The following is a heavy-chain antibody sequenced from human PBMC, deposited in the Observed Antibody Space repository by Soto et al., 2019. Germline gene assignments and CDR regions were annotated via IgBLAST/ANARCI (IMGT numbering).Heavy chain of an antibody. CDR3: ARGPNRLSTIFGKLWYNWFDP. Sequence: PSETLSLTCAVYGGSFSGYYWSWIRQPPGKGLEWIGEINHSGSTNYNPSLKSRVTISVDTSKNQFSLKLSSVTAADTAVYYCARGPNRLSTIFGKLWYNWFDPWGQGTLVTVSS. J-gene: IGHJ5*02. D-gene: IGHD3-3*01. V-gene: IGHV4-34*01. CDR2: INHSGST. CDR1: GGSFSGYY.